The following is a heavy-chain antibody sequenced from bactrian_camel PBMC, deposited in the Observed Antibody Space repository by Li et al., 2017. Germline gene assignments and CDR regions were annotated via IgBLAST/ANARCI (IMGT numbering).Heavy chain of an antibody. CDR3: TTAAFGY. V-gene: IGHV3S6*01. J-gene: IGHJ4*01. CDR1: GFTFSTYY. Sequence: HVQLVESGGDLVQPGGSLRLSCAASGFTFSTYYMNWVRQTPGKGLEWVAVITGAGGATYYRDSVKGRFTISRDNAKNTLYLQMISLEPEDTAVYYCTTAAFGYWGQGTQVTVS. CDR2: ITGAGGAT. D-gene: IGHD1*01.